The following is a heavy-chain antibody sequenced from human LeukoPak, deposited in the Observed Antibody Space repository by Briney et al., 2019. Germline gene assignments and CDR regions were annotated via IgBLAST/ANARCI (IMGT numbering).Heavy chain of an antibody. V-gene: IGHV3-23*01. Sequence: PGGSLRLSCAASGFTFSSYAMSWVRQAPGKGLGWVSAISGSGGSTYYADSVKGRFTISRDNSKNTLYLQMNSLRAEDTAVYYCAKSRRITIFGVVITDYYYYGMDVWGQGTTVTVSS. CDR2: ISGSGGST. CDR3: AKSRRITIFGVVITDYYYYGMDV. D-gene: IGHD3-3*01. CDR1: GFTFSSYA. J-gene: IGHJ6*02.